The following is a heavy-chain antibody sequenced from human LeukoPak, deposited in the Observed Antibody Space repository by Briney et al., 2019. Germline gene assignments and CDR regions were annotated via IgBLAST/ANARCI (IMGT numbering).Heavy chain of an antibody. CDR1: GFTFSTYA. CDR3: AKGKGSSGWYD. J-gene: IGHJ4*02. CDR2: VSDSGSGT. D-gene: IGHD6-19*01. Sequence: PGGSLRLSXAASGFTFSTYAMSWVRQAPGGGLEWVSAVSDSGSGTYYADSVKGRFTISRDNSKNTLYLQMTSLRAEDTALYYCAKGKGSSGWYDWGQGTLVTVSS. V-gene: IGHV3-23*01.